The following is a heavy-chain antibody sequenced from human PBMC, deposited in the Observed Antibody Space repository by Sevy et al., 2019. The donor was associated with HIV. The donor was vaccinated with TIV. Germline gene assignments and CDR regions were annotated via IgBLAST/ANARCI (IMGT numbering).Heavy chain of an antibody. Sequence: ASVKVSCKVSGYTLTELSMHWVRQAPGKGLEWMGGFDPEDGETVYPQKFQGSVTVTEDTSTDTAYMELSSLRSEDTAVYYCATNSRYFSGSTFYSAEGLFDPWGQGTLVTVSS. CDR2: FDPEDGET. CDR1: GYTLTELS. V-gene: IGHV1-24*01. D-gene: IGHD2-15*01. CDR3: ATNSRYFSGSTFYSAEGLFDP. J-gene: IGHJ5*02.